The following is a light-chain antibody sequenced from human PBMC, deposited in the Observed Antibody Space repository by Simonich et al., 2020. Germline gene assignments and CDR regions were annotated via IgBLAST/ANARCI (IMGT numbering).Light chain of an antibody. V-gene: IGKV3D-20*01. J-gene: IGKJ3*01. CDR3: QQYGSSPEFT. Sequence: EIVLTQSPGTLSLSPGERATLSCRASQSVSSSYLAWYQQKPGLAPRLLIYDASSRATGIPDRFSCSGSGTDFTLTISRLEPEDFAVYYCQQYGSSPEFTFGPGTKVDIK. CDR1: QSVSSSY. CDR2: DAS.